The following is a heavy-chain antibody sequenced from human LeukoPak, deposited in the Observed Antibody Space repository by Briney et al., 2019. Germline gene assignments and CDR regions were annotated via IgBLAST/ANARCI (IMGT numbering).Heavy chain of an antibody. CDR3: ARYSGSYYGMDV. Sequence: SETLSLTCTVSGGSISSYYWSWIRQPPGKGLGWIGYIYYSGSTNYNPSLKSRVTISVDTSKNQFSLKLSSVTAADTAVYYCARYSGSYYGMDVWGQGTTVTVSS. V-gene: IGHV4-59*01. CDR1: GGSISSYY. CDR2: IYYSGST. D-gene: IGHD1-26*01. J-gene: IGHJ6*02.